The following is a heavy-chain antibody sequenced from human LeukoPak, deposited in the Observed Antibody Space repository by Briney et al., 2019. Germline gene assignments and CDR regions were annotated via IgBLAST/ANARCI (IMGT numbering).Heavy chain of an antibody. V-gene: IGHV4-34*01. CDR2: ISHAGST. D-gene: IGHD4-11*01. J-gene: IGHJ4*02. CDR1: GGSFTGYY. Sequence: SETLSLTCAVSGGSFTGYYWSWIRQSPGKGLEWIGEISHAGSTTYTPSLKSRVIISLDTSKNHVSLSLSSLTAADTAVYYCARDMTTTPGAYDYWGQGALVTVSS. CDR3: ARDMTTTPGAYDY.